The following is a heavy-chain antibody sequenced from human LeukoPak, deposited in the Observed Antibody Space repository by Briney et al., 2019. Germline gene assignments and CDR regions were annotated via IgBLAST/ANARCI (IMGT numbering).Heavy chain of an antibody. V-gene: IGHV4-34*01. Sequence: TSETLSLTCAVYGGSFSGYYWSWIRQPPGKGLEWIGEINHSGSTNYNPSLKSRVTISVDTSKNQFSLKLSSVTAADTAVYYCARVSPYYYYMDVWGKGTTVTISS. J-gene: IGHJ6*03. CDR3: ARVSPYYYYMDV. D-gene: IGHD3-3*02. CDR1: GGSFSGYY. CDR2: INHSGST.